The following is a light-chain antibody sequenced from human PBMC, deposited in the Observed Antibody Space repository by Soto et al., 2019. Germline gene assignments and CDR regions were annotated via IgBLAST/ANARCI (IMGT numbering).Light chain of an antibody. Sequence: QLTQYPSTLSASLGDRITVTCPSSQSIGTWLAWYQHRPGEGPKLLIHDASSLESGVPSRFSGSGSATEFSLTISSLESGDSGTYHCQQYATYAPSTFGQGTKVDI. V-gene: IGKV1-5*01. CDR3: QQYATYAPST. CDR2: DAS. CDR1: QSIGTW. J-gene: IGKJ1*01.